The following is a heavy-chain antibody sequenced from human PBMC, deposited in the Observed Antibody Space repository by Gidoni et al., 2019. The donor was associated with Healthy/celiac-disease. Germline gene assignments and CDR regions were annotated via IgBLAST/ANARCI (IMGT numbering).Heavy chain of an antibody. CDR1: GGSFSGYY. Sequence: QVQLQQWGAGLLKPSETLSLTCAVYGGSFSGYYWSWIRQPPGKGLEWIGEINHSGSTNYNPSLKSRVTISVDTSKNQFSLKLSSVTAADTAVYYCARESGDYADAFDIWGQGTMVTVSS. CDR2: INHSGST. D-gene: IGHD4-17*01. J-gene: IGHJ3*02. CDR3: ARESGDYADAFDI. V-gene: IGHV4-34*01.